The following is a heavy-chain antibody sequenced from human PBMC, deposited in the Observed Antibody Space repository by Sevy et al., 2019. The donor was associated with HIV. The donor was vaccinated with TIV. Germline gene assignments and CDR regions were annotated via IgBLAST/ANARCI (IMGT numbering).Heavy chain of an antibody. V-gene: IGHV3-15*01. J-gene: IGHJ5*02. Sequence: GGSLRLSCAASGFTFNNAWMSWVRQAPGKGLEWIGRIKNKPDGGTTNHAAPVKGRFTISRADSKNTLYLQMNSLKTADTAVYYCCTEGNVLLAEGWGHWFDPWGQGTLVTVSS. CDR2: IKNKPDGGTT. D-gene: IGHD2-8*01. CDR1: GFTFNNAW. CDR3: CTEGNVLLAEGWGHWFDP.